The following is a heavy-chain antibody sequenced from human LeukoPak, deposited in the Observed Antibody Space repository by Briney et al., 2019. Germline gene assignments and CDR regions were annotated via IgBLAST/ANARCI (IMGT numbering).Heavy chain of an antibody. CDR2: INGAGSGT. D-gene: IGHD3-10*01. Sequence: GGSLRLSCTASGLSFSSYWMHWVRQAPGKGLVWVSRINGAGSGTYYADSVKGRFTITRDNAKNTLYLQMSSLRAEDTAMYYCVVNTGSGTYAKFQYWGQGTLVTVSA. CDR1: GLSFSSYW. J-gene: IGHJ1*01. CDR3: VVNTGSGTYAKFQY. V-gene: IGHV3-74*01.